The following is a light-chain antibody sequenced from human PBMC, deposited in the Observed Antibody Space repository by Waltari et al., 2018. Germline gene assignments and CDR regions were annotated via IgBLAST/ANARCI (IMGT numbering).Light chain of an antibody. CDR2: RSN. J-gene: IGLJ3*02. CDR3: AAWDDSMSVNWV. V-gene: IGLV1-47*01. CDR1: SSNIGSSY. Sequence: QSVLTQPPSASGTPGQRVTISCSGSSSNIGSSYVYWYQQLPGTAPKLLIYRSNQRPSGFLDRFSCSKSGTSASLAISGLRSEDEADYYCAAWDDSMSVNWVFGGGTKLTVL.